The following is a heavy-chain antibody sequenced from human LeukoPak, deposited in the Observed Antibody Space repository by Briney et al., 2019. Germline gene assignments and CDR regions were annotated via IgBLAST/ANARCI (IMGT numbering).Heavy chain of an antibody. CDR3: ARGSRSYYDY. D-gene: IGHD3-10*01. CDR2: IDTSGST. Sequence: SETLSLTCTVSGGSISSGGSYWSWIRQPAGKGLEWIGRIDTSGSTNYNPSLRSRVTISVDKSKNQFSLKLSSVTAADTAVYYCARGSRSYYDYWGQGTLVTVSS. V-gene: IGHV4-61*02. CDR1: GGSISSGGSY. J-gene: IGHJ4*02.